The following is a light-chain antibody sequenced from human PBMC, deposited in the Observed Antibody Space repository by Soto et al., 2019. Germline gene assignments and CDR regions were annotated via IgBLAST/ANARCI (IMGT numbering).Light chain of an antibody. CDR3: QQYTNWPPIT. CDR2: HAS. CDR1: QNIDRW. J-gene: IGKJ5*01. Sequence: DIQMTQTPSTLPASVGDRDTGTCRASQNIDRWLAWYQQRPGKAPKILIYHASSLESGVPSSFSGSGSGTASSLTIRRLQSDDFAVHYCQQYTNWPPITFGQGTRLEIK. V-gene: IGKV1-5*01.